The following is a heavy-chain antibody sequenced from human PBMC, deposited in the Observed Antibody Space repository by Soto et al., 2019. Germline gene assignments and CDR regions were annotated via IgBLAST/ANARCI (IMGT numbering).Heavy chain of an antibody. J-gene: IGHJ4*02. CDR3: AIMTKVNWNYVF. V-gene: IGHV3-11*06. Sequence: GGSLRLSCAASGFTFSDFYISWVRQAPGKGLEWVSYISGTGSYIMYADSVKGRFTISRDNPKNSLYLQMNSLRAEDTAVYYCAIMTKVNWNYVFWGQGALVTVSS. CDR1: GFTFSDFY. CDR2: ISGTGSYI. D-gene: IGHD1-7*01.